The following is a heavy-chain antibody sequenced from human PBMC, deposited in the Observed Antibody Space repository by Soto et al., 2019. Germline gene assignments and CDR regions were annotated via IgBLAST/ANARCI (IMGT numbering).Heavy chain of an antibody. Sequence: GASVKVSCKASGYTFTSYGISWERQAPGQGLEGMGWISAYDGNTNYAQKLQGRGTMTTDTSTSTADMELRSLSSDDTAVYYCPSDRRVAARLLSYYYGMDVWGQATTGTVSS. CDR1: GYTFTSYG. CDR3: PSDRRVAARLLSYYYGMDV. J-gene: IGHJ6*02. CDR2: ISAYDGNT. D-gene: IGHD6-6*01. V-gene: IGHV1-18*04.